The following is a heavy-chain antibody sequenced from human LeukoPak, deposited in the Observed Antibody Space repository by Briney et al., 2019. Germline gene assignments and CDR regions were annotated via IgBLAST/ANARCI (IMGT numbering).Heavy chain of an antibody. CDR2: IKQDGSEK. V-gene: IGHV3-7*01. J-gene: IGHJ4*02. D-gene: IGHD6-13*01. CDR1: GFTFSTYW. CDR3: TREAAAGIDY. Sequence: PGGSLRLSCAASGFTFSTYWMGWVRQAPGKGLEWVANIKQDGSEKYYLDSVKGRFTISRDNAKNSLYLQMNSLRAEDTAVYFCTREAAAGIDYWGRGTLVTVSS.